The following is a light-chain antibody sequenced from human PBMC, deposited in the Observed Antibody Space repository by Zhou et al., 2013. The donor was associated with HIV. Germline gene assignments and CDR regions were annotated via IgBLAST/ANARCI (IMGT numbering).Light chain of an antibody. V-gene: IGKV1-5*03. CDR2: KAS. CDR3: QQCNSYPWT. J-gene: IGKJ1*01. CDR1: QTISDW. Sequence: DIQMTQSPSTLSASVGGRVTITCRASQTISDWLAWYQQKPGKAPKLLIYKASSLETGVPPRFSGSGSGTEFTLTISSLQPDDFATYFCQQCNSYPWTFGQGTKVEIK.